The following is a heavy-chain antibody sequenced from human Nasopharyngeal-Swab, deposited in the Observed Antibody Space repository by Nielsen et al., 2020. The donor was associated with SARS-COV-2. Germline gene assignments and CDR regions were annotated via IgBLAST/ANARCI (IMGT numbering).Heavy chain of an antibody. D-gene: IGHD3-3*01. CDR3: ARDGLDYDFWSAYFMDV. J-gene: IGHJ6*02. CDR2: IDSDGSST. CDR1: GFTFSSYS. Sequence: RGSLRLSCAASGFTFSSYSMHWVRQVPGKGLLWVAHIDSDGSSTTYADSVKGRFTISRDNAKNSLYLQMNSLRAEDTAVYYCARDGLDYDFWSAYFMDVWGQGTTVTVSS. V-gene: IGHV3-74*01.